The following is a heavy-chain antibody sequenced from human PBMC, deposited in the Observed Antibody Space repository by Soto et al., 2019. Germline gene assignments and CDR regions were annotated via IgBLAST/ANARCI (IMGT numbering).Heavy chain of an antibody. CDR1: GFTFSSYG. CDR2: ISYDGSNK. D-gene: IGHD3-10*01. Sequence: GGSLRLSCAASGFTFSSYGMHWVRQAPGKGLEWVAVISYDGSNKYYADSVKGRFTISRDNSKNTLYLQMNSLRAEDTAVYYCAKAAMVRGPLNIPFFDYWGQGTLVTVSS. V-gene: IGHV3-30*18. CDR3: AKAAMVRGPLNIPFFDY. J-gene: IGHJ4*02.